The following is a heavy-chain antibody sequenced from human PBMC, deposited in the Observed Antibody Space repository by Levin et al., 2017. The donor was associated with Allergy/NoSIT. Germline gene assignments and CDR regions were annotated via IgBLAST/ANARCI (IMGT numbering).Heavy chain of an antibody. J-gene: IGHJ3*01. CDR1: GFTFSSYW. V-gene: IGHV3-7*01. D-gene: IGHD4-23*01. CDR2: MKQDGSEK. CDR3: SRAHDEGGNSGHGAFDL. Sequence: GGSLRLSCAASGFTFSSYWMTWVRQAPGKGLEWVANMKQDGSEKHYVDSVKGRFTISRDNGKQTLYLEMSSLRADDTAVYYCSRAHDEGGNSGHGAFDLWGQGKMVTVSS.